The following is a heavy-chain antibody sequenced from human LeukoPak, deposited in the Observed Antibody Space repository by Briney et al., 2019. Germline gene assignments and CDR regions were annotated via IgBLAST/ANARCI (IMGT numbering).Heavy chain of an antibody. Sequence: PSETLSLTCAVYGGSFSDYYWSWIRQPPGKGLEWIGEINHSGTTNYSPSLKSRVSISVDTSKNQFSLKLNSVTAADAAMYYCASHYSSGSYRYTGSFDSWGHGMLVNVSS. CDR2: INHSGTT. J-gene: IGHJ4*01. V-gene: IGHV4-34*01. D-gene: IGHD3-16*02. CDR1: GGSFSDYY. CDR3: ASHYSSGSYRYTGSFDS.